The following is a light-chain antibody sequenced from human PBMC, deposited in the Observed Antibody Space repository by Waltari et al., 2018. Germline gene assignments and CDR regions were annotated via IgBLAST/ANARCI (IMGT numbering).Light chain of an antibody. CDR2: KVS. Sequence: DVGLTQSPLSLPVTLGQPASISCRSSQSLVYTDGISYLNLFHQRPGQAPRRLIYKVSNRDSGVPDRFSGSGSGNDFTLMISSVEADDVGVYFCMQATHWPVTFGQGTRLEIK. J-gene: IGKJ5*01. V-gene: IGKV2-30*01. CDR3: MQATHWPVT. CDR1: QSLVYTDGISY.